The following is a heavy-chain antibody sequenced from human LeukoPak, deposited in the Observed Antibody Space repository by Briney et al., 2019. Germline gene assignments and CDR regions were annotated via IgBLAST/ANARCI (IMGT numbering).Heavy chain of an antibody. V-gene: IGHV3-48*03. J-gene: IGHJ4*02. CDR3: ARDVDLDY. Sequence: HPGGSLRLSCAGSGFTISTYEMNWVRQAPGKGLVWVLYISFSGDTTYYADSVKGRFTISRDNAKKSLYLQMNSLRAEDTAVYYCARDVDLDYWGQGTLVTVSS. D-gene: IGHD5-12*01. CDR1: GFTISTYE. CDR2: ISFSGDTT.